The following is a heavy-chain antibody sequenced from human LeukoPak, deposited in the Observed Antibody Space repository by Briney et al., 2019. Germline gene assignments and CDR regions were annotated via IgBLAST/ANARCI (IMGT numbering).Heavy chain of an antibody. J-gene: IGHJ4*02. CDR1: GGTFSSYA. V-gene: IGHV1-69*04. CDR3: ARARGGYDPFDY. Sequence: SVKVSCKASGGTFSSYAISWVRQAPGQGLEWMGRIIPILGIANYAQKFQGRVTITADKSTSTAYMELSSLRSEDTAVYYCARARGGYDPFDYWGQGTLVTVSS. D-gene: IGHD5-12*01. CDR2: IIPILGIA.